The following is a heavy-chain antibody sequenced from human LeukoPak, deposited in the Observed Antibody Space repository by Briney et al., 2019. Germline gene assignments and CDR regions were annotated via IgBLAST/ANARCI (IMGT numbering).Heavy chain of an antibody. V-gene: IGHV1-18*01. J-gene: IGHJ4*02. CDR2: ISAYNGST. CDR3: ARGGPYDILTGYQDIDY. CDR1: GYTFTSYG. Sequence: ASVKVSCKASGYTFTSYGISWVRQAPGQGLEWMGWISAYNGSTNYAQKLQGRVTMTTDTSTSTAYMELRSLRSDDTAVYYCARGGPYDILTGYQDIDYWGQGTLVTVSS. D-gene: IGHD3-9*01.